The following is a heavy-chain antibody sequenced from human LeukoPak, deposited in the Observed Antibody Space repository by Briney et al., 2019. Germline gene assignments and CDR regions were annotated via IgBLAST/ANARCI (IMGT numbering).Heavy chain of an antibody. J-gene: IGHJ4*02. CDR3: ARVSLGYCTNGVCPPPDY. D-gene: IGHD2-8*01. Sequence: SETLSLTCTVSGGSISSSGYYWGWIRQPPGKGLEWIGYIYYSGSTNYNPSLKSRVTISVDTSKNQFSLKLSSVTAADTAVYYCARVSLGYCTNGVCPPPDYWGQGTLVTVSS. V-gene: IGHV4-61*08. CDR2: IYYSGST. CDR1: GGSISSSGYY.